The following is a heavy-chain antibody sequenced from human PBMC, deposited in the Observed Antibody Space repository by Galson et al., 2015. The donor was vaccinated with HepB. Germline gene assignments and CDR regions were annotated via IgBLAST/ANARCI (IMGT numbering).Heavy chain of an antibody. Sequence: SVKVSCKASGYTFTSYGISWVRQAPGQGLEWMGWISAYNGNTNYAQKLQGRVTMTTDTSTSTAYMELRSLRSDDTAVYYCARGKGKYYYDSSGYLLWGQGTLVTVSS. V-gene: IGHV1-18*04. CDR3: ARGKGKYYYDSSGYLL. J-gene: IGHJ4*02. D-gene: IGHD3-22*01. CDR2: ISAYNGNT. CDR1: GYTFTSYG.